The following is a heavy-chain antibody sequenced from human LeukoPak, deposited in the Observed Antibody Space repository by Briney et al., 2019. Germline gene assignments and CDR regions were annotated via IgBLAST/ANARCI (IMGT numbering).Heavy chain of an antibody. CDR1: GGSISSSSYY. CDR3: ARITGTIGVGDY. Sequence: SETLSLTCTVSGGSISSSSYYWGWIRQPPGKGLEWIGSIYYSGSTYYNPSLKSRVTISVDTSKNQFSLKLSSVTAADTAVYYCARITGTIGVGDYWGQGTLVTVSS. D-gene: IGHD1-20*01. J-gene: IGHJ4*02. CDR2: IYYSGST. V-gene: IGHV4-39*01.